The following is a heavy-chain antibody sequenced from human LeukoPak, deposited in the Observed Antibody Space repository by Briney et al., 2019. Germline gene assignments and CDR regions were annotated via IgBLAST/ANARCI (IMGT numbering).Heavy chain of an antibody. D-gene: IGHD6-19*01. CDR2: IYSGDSDT. J-gene: IGHJ3*02. CDR3: ARRETPTNYIAVAENDGLDI. Sequence: PGESLQISFKGSGYRFTSYWIGWVRQMPGRGLEWMGIIYSGDSDTRYSPSFQGQVTISADQSISTAYLQWSSLKASDTAMYYCARRETPTNYIAVAENDGLDIWGQGTMVTVSS. CDR1: GYRFTSYW. V-gene: IGHV5-51*01.